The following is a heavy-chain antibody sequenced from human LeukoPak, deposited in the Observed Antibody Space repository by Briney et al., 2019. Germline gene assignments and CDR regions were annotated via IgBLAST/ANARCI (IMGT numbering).Heavy chain of an antibody. V-gene: IGHV4-59*01. CDR1: GGSISSYY. D-gene: IGHD3-10*01. Sequence: SETLSLTCTVSGGSISSYYWSWIRQPPGKGLEWIGYIYYSGSTNYNPSLKNRVTISVDTSKNQFSLKLSSVTAADTAVYYCARGVVRGVIIPYYYFDYWGQGTLVTVSS. J-gene: IGHJ4*02. CDR2: IYYSGST. CDR3: ARGVVRGVIIPYYYFDY.